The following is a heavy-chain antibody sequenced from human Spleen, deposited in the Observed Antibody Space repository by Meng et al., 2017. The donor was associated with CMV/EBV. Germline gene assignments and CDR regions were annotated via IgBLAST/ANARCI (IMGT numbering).Heavy chain of an antibody. D-gene: IGHD3-10*01. CDR2: INHSGST. Sequence: LALTCAVYGGSFSGYCWSWIRQPPGKGLEWIGEINHSGSTNYNPSLKSRVTISVDTSKNQFSLKLSSVTAADTAVYYCARAIGWFDPWGQGTLVTVSS. CDR1: GGSFSGYC. J-gene: IGHJ5*02. V-gene: IGHV4-34*01. CDR3: ARAIGWFDP.